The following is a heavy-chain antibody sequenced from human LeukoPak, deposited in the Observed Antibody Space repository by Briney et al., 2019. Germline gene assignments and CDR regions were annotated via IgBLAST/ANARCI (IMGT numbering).Heavy chain of an antibody. J-gene: IGHJ4*02. Sequence: PTGGSLRLSCAVSGFTFNNNAMSWVRQAPGKGLEWVSTTSGSGGGTYYADSVKGRFTISRDNSKNTVYLQMNSLRAEDTAVYYCAKDHFLGWGQRTLVTVSS. CDR2: TSGSGGGT. CDR1: GFTFNNNA. V-gene: IGHV3-23*01. D-gene: IGHD3-3*02. CDR3: AKDHFLG.